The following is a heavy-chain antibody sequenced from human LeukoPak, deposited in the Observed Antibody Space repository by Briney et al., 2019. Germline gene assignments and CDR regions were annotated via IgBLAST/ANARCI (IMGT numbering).Heavy chain of an antibody. CDR3: ARVYTMIVGDAFDV. Sequence: GASVKVSCKASGGTFSSYAISWVRQAPGQGLEWMGGIIPIFGTANYAQKFQGRVTITADESTSTAYMELSSLRSEDTAVYYCARVYTMIVGDAFDVWGQGTMVTVSS. CDR2: IIPIFGTA. CDR1: GGTFSSYA. J-gene: IGHJ3*01. V-gene: IGHV1-69*13. D-gene: IGHD3-22*01.